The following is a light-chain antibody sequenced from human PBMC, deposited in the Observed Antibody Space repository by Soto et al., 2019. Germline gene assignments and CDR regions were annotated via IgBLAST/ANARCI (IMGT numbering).Light chain of an antibody. Sequence: EIVLTQSPGTLSLSPGERATLSCRARQNVNSNYLAWYHQKPGQAHRLLIYGASVRDPGIPDRFRGGGSVTDFTLTISRLEPEAAAVDFCQHYSRIPSITFGQGTRLEIK. CDR2: GAS. CDR1: QNVNSNY. V-gene: IGKV3-20*01. J-gene: IGKJ5*01. CDR3: QHYSRIPSIT.